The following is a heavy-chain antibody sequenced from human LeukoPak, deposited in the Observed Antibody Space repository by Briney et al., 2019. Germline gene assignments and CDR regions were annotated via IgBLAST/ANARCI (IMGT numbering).Heavy chain of an antibody. Sequence: ASVKVSCKASGYTFTSYDINWVRQATGQGLEWMGWMNPNSGNTGYAQKFQGRVTMTRNTSISTAYMELSSLRSEDTAVYYCATLIDYGGNSYRDAFDIWGQGTMVTVSS. V-gene: IGHV1-8*01. CDR2: MNPNSGNT. D-gene: IGHD4-23*01. J-gene: IGHJ3*02. CDR1: GYTFTSYD. CDR3: ATLIDYGGNSYRDAFDI.